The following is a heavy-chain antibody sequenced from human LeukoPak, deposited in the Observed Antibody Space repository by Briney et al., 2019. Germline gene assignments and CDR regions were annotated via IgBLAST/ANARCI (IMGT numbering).Heavy chain of an antibody. CDR2: ISSSSSYI. J-gene: IGHJ4*02. CDR3: ARDLRAMVRGVIHY. V-gene: IGHV3-21*01. D-gene: IGHD3-10*01. Sequence: GGSLRLSCAASGFTFISYSMNWVRQAPGKGLEWVSSISSSSSYIYYADSVKGRFTISRDNAKNSLYLQMNSLRAEDTAVYYCARDLRAMVRGVIHYWGQGTLVTVSS. CDR1: GFTFISYS.